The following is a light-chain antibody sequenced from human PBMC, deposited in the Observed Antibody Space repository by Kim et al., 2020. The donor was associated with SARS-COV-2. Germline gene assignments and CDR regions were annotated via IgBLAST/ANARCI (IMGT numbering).Light chain of an antibody. V-gene: IGLV2-11*01. J-gene: IGLJ1*01. CDR2: DVS. CDR3: CSDAGSYTYV. CDR1: SSDVGGDNY. Sequence: QSVTISCTGTSSDVGGDNYVSWYQQHPGKAPKLMIYDVSKRPSGVPDRFSGSKSGNTASLTISGLQAEDEADYYCCSDAGSYTYVFGTGTKVTVL.